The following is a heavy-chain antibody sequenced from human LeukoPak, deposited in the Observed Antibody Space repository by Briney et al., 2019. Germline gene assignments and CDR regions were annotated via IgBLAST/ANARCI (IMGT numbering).Heavy chain of an antibody. D-gene: IGHD1-7*01. J-gene: IGHJ4*02. CDR3: AKGSLELRRSLDY. CDR2: IRYDGSNK. CDR1: GFTFSSYG. V-gene: IGHV3-30*02. Sequence: PGGSLRLSCAASGFTFSSYGMHWVRQAPGKGLEWVAFIRYDGSNKYYADSVKGRFTISRDNSKNTLYLQMNSLRAEDTAVYYCAKGSLELRRSLDYWGQGTLVTVSS.